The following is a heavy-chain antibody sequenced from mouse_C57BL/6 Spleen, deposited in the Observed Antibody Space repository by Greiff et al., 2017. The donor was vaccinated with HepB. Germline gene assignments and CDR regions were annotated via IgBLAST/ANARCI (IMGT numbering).Heavy chain of an antibody. V-gene: IGHV1-80*01. CDR2: IYPGDGDT. CDR3: ARSEVTPFAY. Sequence: QVQLKESGAELVKPGASVKISCKASGYAFSSYWMNWVKQRPGKGLEWIGQIYPGDGDTNYNGKFKGKATLTADKSSSTAYMQLSSLTSEDSAVYFCARSEVTPFAYWGQGTLVTVSA. J-gene: IGHJ3*01. D-gene: IGHD2-2*01. CDR1: GYAFSSYW.